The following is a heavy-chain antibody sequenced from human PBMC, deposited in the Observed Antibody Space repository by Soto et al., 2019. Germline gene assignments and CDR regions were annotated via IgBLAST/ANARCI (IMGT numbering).Heavy chain of an antibody. CDR2: INPNSGGT. V-gene: IGHV1-2*02. Sequence: ASVKVSCKASGYTFTGYYMHWVRQAPGQGLEWMGWINPNSGGTNYAQKFQGSVTMTRDTSISTAYMELSRLRSDDTAVYYCARDPGYYDSSGYYYDDYWGQGTLVTVSS. CDR3: ARDPGYYDSSGYYYDDY. J-gene: IGHJ4*02. D-gene: IGHD3-22*01. CDR1: GYTFTGYY.